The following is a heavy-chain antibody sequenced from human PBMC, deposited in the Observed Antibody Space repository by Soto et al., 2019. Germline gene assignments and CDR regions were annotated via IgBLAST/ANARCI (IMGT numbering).Heavy chain of an antibody. Sequence: PSQTLSLTCAISGDSVSGNSVTWNWIRQSPSRGLEWLGRTYYRSKWYSDYAVSVKSRVTINPDTSKNQFSLQLNSVTPEDTAVYYCVRLIGNSWLDSWGQGTLVTVPS. V-gene: IGHV6-1*01. D-gene: IGHD2-8*01. CDR2: TYYRSKWYS. CDR3: VRLIGNSWLDS. J-gene: IGHJ5*01. CDR1: GDSVSGNSVT.